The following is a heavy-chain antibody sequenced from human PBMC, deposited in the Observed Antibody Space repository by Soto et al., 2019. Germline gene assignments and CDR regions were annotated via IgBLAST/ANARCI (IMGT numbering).Heavy chain of an antibody. CDR2: IYYSGST. J-gene: IGHJ4*02. D-gene: IGHD4-4*01. V-gene: IGHV4-59*01. Sequence: PSETLSLTCTVSGGSFSPNYWAWIRQPPGKGLEWVGYIYYSGSTSYNPSLKSRVTISVDTSKNQFSLKLTSVTAEDTAVYYCAREAGGNYYFDYWGQGTLVTVSS. CDR1: GGSFSPNY. CDR3: AREAGGNYYFDY.